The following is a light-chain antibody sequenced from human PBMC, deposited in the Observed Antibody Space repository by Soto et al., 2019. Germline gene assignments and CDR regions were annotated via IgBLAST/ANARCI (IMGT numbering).Light chain of an antibody. CDR2: SNN. CDR3: EAWDGSLNVVL. J-gene: IGLJ2*01. Sequence: QSVLTQPPSASGTPGQRVTISCSGSSSNIGTNTVNWYQHLPGSAPKLLIYSNNQRPSGVPDRFSGSKSGTSASLAISGLQADDETDYYYEAWDGSLNVVLFGRGTKLTVL. CDR1: SSNIGTNT. V-gene: IGLV1-44*01.